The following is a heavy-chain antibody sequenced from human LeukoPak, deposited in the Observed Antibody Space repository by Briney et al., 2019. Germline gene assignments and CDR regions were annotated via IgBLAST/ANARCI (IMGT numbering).Heavy chain of an antibody. CDR3: VRGEGWLDP. Sequence: GRSLRLSCAASGFTFSSYGIHWVRQAPGKGLEWVAVIWYDGSNKYFADSVKGRFTISRDNSKNTLYLQMNSLRAEDTAVYYCVRGEGWLDPWGQGILVTVSS. V-gene: IGHV3-33*01. J-gene: IGHJ5*02. CDR2: IWYDGSNK. CDR1: GFTFSSYG.